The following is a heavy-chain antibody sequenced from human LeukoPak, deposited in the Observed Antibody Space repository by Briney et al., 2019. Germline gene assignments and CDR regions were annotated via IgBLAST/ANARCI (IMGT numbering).Heavy chain of an antibody. J-gene: IGHJ4*02. CDR2: ISAYNGNT. CDR3: ARVVGAGYFDY. V-gene: IGHV1-18*01. D-gene: IGHD1-26*01. CDR1: GYTFTSYG. Sequence: ASVKVSCKASGYTFTSYGITWVRQAPGQGLEWMGWISAYNGNTNYAQKLQGRVTMTTDTSTSTAYLDLRSLRSDDTAVYYCARVVGAGYFDYWGQGTLVTVSS.